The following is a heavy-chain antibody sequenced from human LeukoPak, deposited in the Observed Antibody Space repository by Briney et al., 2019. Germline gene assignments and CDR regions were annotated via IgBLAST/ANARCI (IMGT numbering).Heavy chain of an antibody. D-gene: IGHD6-19*01. CDR2: INHSGST. V-gene: IGHV4-34*01. J-gene: IGHJ4*02. CDR1: GGSFSDYY. Sequence: KPSETLSLTCAVYGGSFSDYYWSWIRQPPGKGLEWIGEINHSGSTNYNPSLKSRVTISVDTSKNQFSLKLSSVTAADTAVYYCARGQWLDNCWGQGTLVTVSS. CDR3: ARGQWLDNC.